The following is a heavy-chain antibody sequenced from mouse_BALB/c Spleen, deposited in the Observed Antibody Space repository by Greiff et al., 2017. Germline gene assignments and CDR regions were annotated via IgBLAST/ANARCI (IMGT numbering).Heavy chain of an antibody. CDR2: ISSGSSTI. CDR1: GFTFSSFG. D-gene: IGHD1-1*01. CDR3: ARKGGSSSLYAMDY. J-gene: IGHJ4*01. Sequence: DVMLVESGGGLVQPGGSRKLSCAASGFTFSSFGMHWVRQAPEKGLEWVAYISSGSSTIYYADTVKGRFTISRDNPKNTLFLQMTSLRSEDTAMYYCARKGGSSSLYAMDYWGQGTSVTVSS. V-gene: IGHV5-17*02.